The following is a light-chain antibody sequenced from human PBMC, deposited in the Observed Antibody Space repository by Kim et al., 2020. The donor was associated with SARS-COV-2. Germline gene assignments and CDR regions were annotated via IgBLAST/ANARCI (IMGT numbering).Light chain of an antibody. Sequence: ASRGDRDTITCRASQGIRSDLGWYQQKPGRAPTRLIYGASTLESGVPSRFSGSGSGTEFTLTISSLQPEDFATYYCLQHHAYPRTFGQGTKVEIK. CDR3: LQHHAYPRT. CDR1: QGIRSD. CDR2: GAS. J-gene: IGKJ1*01. V-gene: IGKV1-17*01.